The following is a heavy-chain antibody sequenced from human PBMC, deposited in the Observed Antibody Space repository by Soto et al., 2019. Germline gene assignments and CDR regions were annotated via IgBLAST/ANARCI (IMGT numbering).Heavy chain of an antibody. CDR3: ARDRYYDSSGYHNRGPFDY. CDR2: IYYSGST. D-gene: IGHD3-22*01. J-gene: IGHJ4*02. CDR1: GGSVSSGSYY. V-gene: IGHV4-61*01. Sequence: PSETLSLTCTVSGGSVSSGSYYWSWIRQPPGKGLEWIGYIYYSGSTNYNPSLKSRVTISVDTSKNQFSLKLSSVTAADTAVYYCARDRYYDSSGYHNRGPFDYWGQGTLVTV.